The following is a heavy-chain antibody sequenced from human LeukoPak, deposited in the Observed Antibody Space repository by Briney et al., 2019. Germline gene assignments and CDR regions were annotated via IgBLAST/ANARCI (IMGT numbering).Heavy chain of an antibody. Sequence: SETLSLTCTVSGRSISSYYWSWIRQPPGKGLEWIGYIYTSGSTNYNPSLKSRVTISVDTFKNQFSLKLSSVTAADTAVYYCARRYCSSTSCYLGLYYMDVWGKGTTVTVSS. J-gene: IGHJ6*03. CDR2: IYTSGST. CDR3: ARRYCSSTSCYLGLYYMDV. D-gene: IGHD2-2*01. V-gene: IGHV4-4*09. CDR1: GRSISSYY.